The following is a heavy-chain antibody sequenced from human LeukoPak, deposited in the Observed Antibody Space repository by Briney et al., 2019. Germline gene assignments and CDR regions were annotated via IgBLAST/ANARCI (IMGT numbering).Heavy chain of an antibody. V-gene: IGHV3-11*04. D-gene: IGHD2-15*01. CDR2: ISSSGSTI. J-gene: IGHJ4*02. CDR3: AREGYCSGGSCYYFDY. CDR1: GFTFSDYY. Sequence: GGSLRLSCAASGFTFSDYYMSWIRQAPGKGLEWVSYISSSGSTIYYVDSVKGRFTISRDNAKNSLYLQMNSLRAEDTAVYYCAREGYCSGGSCYYFDYWGQGTLVTVSS.